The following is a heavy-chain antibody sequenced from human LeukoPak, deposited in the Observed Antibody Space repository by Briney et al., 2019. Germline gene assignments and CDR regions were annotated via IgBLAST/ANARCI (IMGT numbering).Heavy chain of an antibody. CDR2: INSDGSST. Sequence: PGGSLRLSCAACGFTFSSYWMHWVRQGPGKGLVWVSRINSDGSSTTYADSVKGRFAISRDNAKNTLFLQMNSLSPEDTAVYYCARDRSIEDAFDIWGQGTMVTVSS. V-gene: IGHV3-74*03. D-gene: IGHD3-3*02. J-gene: IGHJ3*02. CDR1: GFTFSSYW. CDR3: ARDRSIEDAFDI.